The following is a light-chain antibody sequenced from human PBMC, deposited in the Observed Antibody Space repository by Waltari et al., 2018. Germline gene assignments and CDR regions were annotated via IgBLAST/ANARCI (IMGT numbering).Light chain of an antibody. CDR3: LQDFKYPLT. V-gene: IGKV1-6*01. Sequence: AIQMPQSPSSLSASLGDRVTITCRASQDIRNDLAWYQQKSGSAPKLLIYGSSSLHTGVPSRFSGSGSGTDFSLTISGLQPEDFATYYCLQDFKYPLTFGGGTKVEIK. CDR2: GSS. J-gene: IGKJ4*01. CDR1: QDIRND.